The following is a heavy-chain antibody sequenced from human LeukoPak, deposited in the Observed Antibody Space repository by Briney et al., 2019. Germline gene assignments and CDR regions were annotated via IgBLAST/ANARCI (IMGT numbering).Heavy chain of an antibody. D-gene: IGHD5-18*01. J-gene: IGHJ4*02. Sequence: PSETLSLTCTVSGDSIRNFYWSWIRQSPGKGLEWIGCLYHSGITKYNPSLKSRVTISVDTSKNQFSLKLNSVTAADTAVYFCARDSDKTANYWGQGTLVTVSS. CDR3: ARDSDKTANY. V-gene: IGHV4-59*12. CDR1: GDSIRNFY. CDR2: LYHSGIT.